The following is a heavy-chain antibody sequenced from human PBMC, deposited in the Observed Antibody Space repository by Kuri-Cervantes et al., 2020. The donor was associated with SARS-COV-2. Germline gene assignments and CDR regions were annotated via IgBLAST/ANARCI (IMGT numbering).Heavy chain of an antibody. CDR3: ARTLARYYMDV. V-gene: IGHV1-8*02. D-gene: IGHD6-6*01. J-gene: IGHJ6*03. CDR1: GGTFSSYT. Sequence: ASVKVSCKASGGTFSSYTISWVRQATGQGLEWMGWMNPNSGNTGYAQKFQGRVTMTRNTSISTAYMELSSLRSEDTAVYYCARTLARYYMDVWGKGTTVTVSS. CDR2: MNPNSGNT.